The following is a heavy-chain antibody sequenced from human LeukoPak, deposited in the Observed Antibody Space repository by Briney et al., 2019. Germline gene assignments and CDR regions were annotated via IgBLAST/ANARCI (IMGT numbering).Heavy chain of an antibody. D-gene: IGHD6-13*01. CDR1: GYTFTGYY. CDR2: INPNSGGT. Sequence: ASVKVSCKASGYTFTGYYMHWVRQAPGQGLEWMGWINPNSGGTNYAQKFQGRVIMTRDTSISTAYMELSRLRSDDTAVYYCAREKIAAAVIGDYWGQGTLVTVSS. V-gene: IGHV1-2*02. J-gene: IGHJ4*02. CDR3: AREKIAAAVIGDY.